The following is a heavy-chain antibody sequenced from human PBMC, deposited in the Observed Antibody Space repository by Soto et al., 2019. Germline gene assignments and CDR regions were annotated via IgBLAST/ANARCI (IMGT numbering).Heavy chain of an antibody. V-gene: IGHV4-61*01. Sequence: PSETLSLTCTVSGGSVSSSSYYWSWIRQPPGKGLEWIGYIYYSGSTNYNPSLKSRVTISVDTSKNQFSLKLSSVTAADTAVYYCARKVAGYGYYYYMDVWGKGTTVTVSS. CDR3: ARKVAGYGYYYYMDV. J-gene: IGHJ6*03. CDR2: IYYSGST. CDR1: GGSVSSSSYY. D-gene: IGHD6-19*01.